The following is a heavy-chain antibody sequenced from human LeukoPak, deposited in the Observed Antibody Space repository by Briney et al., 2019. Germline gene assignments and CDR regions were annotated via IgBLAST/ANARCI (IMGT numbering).Heavy chain of an antibody. CDR1: GFTFSSYA. CDR3: ATEGKTRTWNYYQAKPVY. CDR2: ISGSGGST. V-gene: IGHV3-23*01. D-gene: IGHD1-7*01. J-gene: IGHJ4*02. Sequence: GGSLRLSCAASGFTFSSYAMNWVRQAPGMGLEWVSAISGSGGSTYYADSVKGRFTFSRDNPKNTLYLQMNSLRAEDTAVYYCATEGKTRTWNYYQAKPVYWGQGTLVTVSS.